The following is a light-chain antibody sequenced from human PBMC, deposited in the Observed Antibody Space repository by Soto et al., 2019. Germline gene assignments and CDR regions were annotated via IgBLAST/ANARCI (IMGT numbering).Light chain of an antibody. CDR1: QSVLYSSKNKNY. V-gene: IGKV4-1*01. CDR3: QQYYTTPLLT. CDR2: WAS. J-gene: IGKJ4*01. Sequence: DIVMTQSPDSLSVSLGERATINCKSRQSVLYSSKNKNYLAWYQQKPGQPPKLLIYWASTRESGVPDRFSGSGSGTDFTLTISSLQAEDVAVYYCQQYYTTPLLTFGGGTKVEI.